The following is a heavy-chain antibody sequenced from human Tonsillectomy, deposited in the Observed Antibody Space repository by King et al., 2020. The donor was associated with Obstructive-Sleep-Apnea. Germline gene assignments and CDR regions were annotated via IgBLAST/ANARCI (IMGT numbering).Heavy chain of an antibody. D-gene: IGHD3-10*01. CDR1: GYTFTSYG. Sequence: QLVQSGAEVKKPGASVKVSCKASGYTFTSYGISWVRQAPGQGLEWMGWISTYNGNTKNAHKFQGRVTLTTDTSTTTAYMELRSLRSDDTAVYYCGRDPEKPYYFGSGSYRHDYWGQGTLVTVSS. V-gene: IGHV1-18*01. CDR3: GRDPEKPYYFGSGSYRHDY. CDR2: ISTYNGNT. J-gene: IGHJ4*02.